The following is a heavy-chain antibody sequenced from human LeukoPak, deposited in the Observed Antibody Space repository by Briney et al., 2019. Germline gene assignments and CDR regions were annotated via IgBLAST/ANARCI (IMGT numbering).Heavy chain of an antibody. CDR2: IYYSGST. J-gene: IGHJ4*02. CDR1: GGSISSYY. V-gene: IGHV4-59*01. CDR3: ARVPVSSGYYLKLYYFDY. D-gene: IGHD3-22*01. Sequence: PSETLSLTCTVSGGSISSYYWSWIRQPPGKGLEWIGYIYYSGSTNYNPSLKSRVTISVDTSKNQFSLKLSSVTAADTAVYYCARVPVSSGYYLKLYYFDYWGQGTLVTVSS.